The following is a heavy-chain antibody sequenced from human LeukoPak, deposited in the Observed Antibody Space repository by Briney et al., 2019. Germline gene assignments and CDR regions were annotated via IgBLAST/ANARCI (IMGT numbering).Heavy chain of an antibody. CDR2: IYYSGDT. Sequence: SETLSLTCSVSGDSISGSSYYWVWIRQPPGKGPEWIGSIYYSGDTHYNPSLKTRITMSVDTSKNQFSLKLNSVTAADTGIYYCARHSRSAYTGYENAFDIWGQGTMVTVSS. D-gene: IGHD5-12*01. J-gene: IGHJ3*02. CDR1: GDSISGSSYY. CDR3: ARHSRSAYTGYENAFDI. V-gene: IGHV4-39*01.